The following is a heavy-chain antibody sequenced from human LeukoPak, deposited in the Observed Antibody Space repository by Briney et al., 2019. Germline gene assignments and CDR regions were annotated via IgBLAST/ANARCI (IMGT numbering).Heavy chain of an antibody. CDR1: GFTFSSYG. CDR2: IWYDGSNK. V-gene: IGHV3-33*01. CDR3: ARDTYDILSGGPNCMDV. D-gene: IGHD3-9*01. J-gene: IGHJ6*02. Sequence: GRSLRLSCAASGFTFSSYGMHWVRQAPGKGLEWVAVIWYDGSNKYYADSVKGRFTISRDNSKNTLYPQMNSLRAEDTAVYYCARDTYDILSGGPNCMDVWGQGTTVTVSS.